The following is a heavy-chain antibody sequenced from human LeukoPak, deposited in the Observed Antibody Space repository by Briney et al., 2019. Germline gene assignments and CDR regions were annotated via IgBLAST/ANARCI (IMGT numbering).Heavy chain of an antibody. Sequence: GGSLRLSCAASGFTFSSYAMSWVGQAPGKGLEWVSGISGSGFSTYYADSVKGRFTISRDNSKNTLSLQMNSLRAEDTAVYFCAKESVSDYYGSGSSTPYWGQGTLVTVSS. CDR1: GFTFSSYA. V-gene: IGHV3-23*01. CDR3: AKESVSDYYGSGSSTPY. CDR2: ISGSGFST. J-gene: IGHJ4*02. D-gene: IGHD3-10*01.